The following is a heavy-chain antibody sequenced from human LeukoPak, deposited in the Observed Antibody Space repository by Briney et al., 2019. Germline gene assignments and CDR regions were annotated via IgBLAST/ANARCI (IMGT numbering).Heavy chain of an antibody. V-gene: IGHV5-51*04. J-gene: IGHJ4*02. D-gene: IGHD6-6*01. Sequence: GESLKISCKSSGYSFTNYWIGWVRQMPGKGLEWMGIVYPGDSDTRYSPSFQGQVTISTDKPLSTAYLQWTTLKASDTAIYYSAAGWTLPARRGCDYWSQGTLVTVSS. CDR1: GYSFTNYW. CDR2: VYPGDSDT. CDR3: AAGWTLPARRGCDY.